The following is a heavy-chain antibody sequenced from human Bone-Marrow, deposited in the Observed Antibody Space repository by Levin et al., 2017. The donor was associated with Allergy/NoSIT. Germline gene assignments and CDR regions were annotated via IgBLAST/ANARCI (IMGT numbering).Heavy chain of an antibody. Sequence: GGSLRLSCAASGFTFSSYEMNWVRQAPGKGLEWVSYISSSGSTIYYADSVKGRFTISRDNAKNSLYLQMNSLRAEDTAVYYCARGPGGIAVAGEFDYWGQGTLVTVSS. CDR2: ISSSGSTI. V-gene: IGHV3-48*03. J-gene: IGHJ4*02. D-gene: IGHD6-19*01. CDR3: ARGPGGIAVAGEFDY. CDR1: GFTFSSYE.